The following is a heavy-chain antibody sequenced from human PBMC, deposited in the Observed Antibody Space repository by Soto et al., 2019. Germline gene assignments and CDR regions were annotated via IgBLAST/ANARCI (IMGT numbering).Heavy chain of an antibody. D-gene: IGHD6-19*01. CDR1: GFTFSSSG. Sequence: QVQLVESGGGVVQPGRSLRLSCAASGFTFSSSGMHWVRQAPGEGLEWVGVIYYDGSEQYYGDSVKGRFTISRDNSKNTLYLKMNSLRDEDTAVYYCAKEESSGWYRTADYWGQGTLVTVSS. CDR2: IYYDGSEQ. CDR3: AKEESSGWYRTADY. J-gene: IGHJ4*02. V-gene: IGHV3-30*18.